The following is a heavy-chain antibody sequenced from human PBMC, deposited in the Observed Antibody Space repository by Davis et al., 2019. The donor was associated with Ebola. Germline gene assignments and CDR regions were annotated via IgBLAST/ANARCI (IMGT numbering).Heavy chain of an antibody. V-gene: IGHV3-74*03. Sequence: HTGGSLRLSCAASGFTFSSYWMHWVRQGPGKGLVWVSRINSDASRTTYADSVKGRFTISRDNAKNTLYLQINSLRVEDTAVYYCARKTVGARDGGGTTDNAFDIWGQGTMVIVSS. CDR2: INSDASRT. J-gene: IGHJ3*02. CDR3: ARKTVGARDGGGTTDNAFDI. CDR1: GFTFSSYW. D-gene: IGHD1-26*01.